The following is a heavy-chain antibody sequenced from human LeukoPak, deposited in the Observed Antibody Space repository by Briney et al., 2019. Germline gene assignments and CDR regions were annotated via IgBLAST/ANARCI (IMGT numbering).Heavy chain of an antibody. CDR1: GGTFSSYA. CDR2: IIPIFGTA. Sequence: GASVKVSCKASGGTFSSYAISWVRQAPGQGLEWMGGIIPIFGTANYAQKFQGRVTITADESTSTAYMELSSLRSEDTAVYYCARDPSPSIAVAGYYFDYWGQGTLVTVSS. CDR3: ARDPSPSIAVAGYYFDY. V-gene: IGHV1-69*13. D-gene: IGHD6-19*01. J-gene: IGHJ4*02.